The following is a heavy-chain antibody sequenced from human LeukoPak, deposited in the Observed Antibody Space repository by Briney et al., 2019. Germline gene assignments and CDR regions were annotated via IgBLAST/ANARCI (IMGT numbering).Heavy chain of an antibody. CDR2: ISYTGSS. V-gene: IGHV4-39*07. CDR1: GASVSTTSCL. D-gene: IGHD2-15*01. CDR3: VRDLGVGGSWPLDF. Sequence: ASETLSLTCVVPGASVSTTSCLWGWVRQTPGKGLEWIGSISYTGSSYYNPSLNSRVTMSLDPAKNHFSLRMTSLTAADTAVYYCVRDLGVGGSWPLDFWGPGTVVIVSS. J-gene: IGHJ4*02.